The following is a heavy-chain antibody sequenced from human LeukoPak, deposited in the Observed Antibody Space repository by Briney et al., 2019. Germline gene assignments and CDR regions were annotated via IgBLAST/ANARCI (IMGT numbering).Heavy chain of an antibody. V-gene: IGHV3-23*01. CDR1: GFTFSSSS. J-gene: IGHJ3*02. D-gene: IGHD3-22*01. Sequence: GGSLRLSCAASGFTFSSSSMTWARQAPGKGLEWVSAISGSGGSTYYADSVKGRFTISRDNSKNTLYLQMNSLRAEDTAVYYCAKVNYYDSSGYSRAFDIWGQGTMVTVSS. CDR3: AKVNYYDSSGYSRAFDI. CDR2: ISGSGGST.